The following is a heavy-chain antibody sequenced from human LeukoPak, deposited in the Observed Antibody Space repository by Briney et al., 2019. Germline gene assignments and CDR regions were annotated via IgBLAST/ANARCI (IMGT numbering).Heavy chain of an antibody. J-gene: IGHJ4*02. Sequence: PGGSLRLSCAASGFTFSSYSMNWVRQAPGKGLEWVSSISSSSSYIYYAGSVKGRFTISRDNAKNSLYLQMNSLRAEDTAVYYCARDVEMATNYFDYWGQGTLVTVFS. CDR3: ARDVEMATNYFDY. V-gene: IGHV3-21*01. D-gene: IGHD5-24*01. CDR1: GFTFSSYS. CDR2: ISSSSSYI.